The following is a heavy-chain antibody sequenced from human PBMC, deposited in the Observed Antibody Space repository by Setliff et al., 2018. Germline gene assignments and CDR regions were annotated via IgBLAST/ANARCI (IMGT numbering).Heavy chain of an antibody. CDR2: IKEDGGEK. J-gene: IGHJ4*02. CDR3: ARTCRGSGCYAGLES. V-gene: IGHV3-7*01. D-gene: IGHD2-15*01. CDR1: GFTFSSHW. Sequence: GSLRLSCGASGFTFSSHWMTWVRQAPGKGLEWVANIKEDGGEKYYVDSVKGRFTISRGNAKNSLFLQMNSLRPEDTAVYYCARTCRGSGCYAGLESWGQGTPVTVSS.